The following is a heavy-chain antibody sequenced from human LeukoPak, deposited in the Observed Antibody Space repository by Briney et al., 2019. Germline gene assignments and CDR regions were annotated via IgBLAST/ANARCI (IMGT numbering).Heavy chain of an antibody. Sequence: PGGSLRLSCAASGFTFSSYAMHWVRQAPGKGLEWVAVISYDGSNKYYADSVKGRFTISRDDFKKTLYLQLNDLRVEDTGVYYCAKEFGYYDNKAYYEWGWLDPWGQGTLVTVSS. CDR2: ISYDGSNK. CDR3: AKEFGYYDNKAYYEWGWLDP. V-gene: IGHV3-30*07. CDR1: GFTFSSYA. J-gene: IGHJ5*02. D-gene: IGHD3-22*01.